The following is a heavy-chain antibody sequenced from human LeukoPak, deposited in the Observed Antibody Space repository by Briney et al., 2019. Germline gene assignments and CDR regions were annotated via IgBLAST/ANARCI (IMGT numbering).Heavy chain of an antibody. J-gene: IGHJ4*02. CDR1: GGSISSSSYY. V-gene: IGHV4-39*07. CDR3: ARDPPGIAMN. D-gene: IGHD6-13*01. CDR2: IYYSGST. Sequence: SETLSLTCTVSGGSISSSSYYWGWIRQPPGKGLEWIGSIYYSGSTYYNPSLKSRVTISVDTSKNQFSLKLSSVTAADTAVFYWARDPPGIAMNWGQGTLVTVSS.